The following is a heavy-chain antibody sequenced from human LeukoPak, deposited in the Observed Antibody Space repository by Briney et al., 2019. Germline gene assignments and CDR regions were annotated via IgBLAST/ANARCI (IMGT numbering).Heavy chain of an antibody. D-gene: IGHD1-26*01. CDR1: GFTFSDYD. J-gene: IGHJ4*02. CDR2: IGTAGDT. CDR3: AKDVLSGTYYYFDQ. Sequence: PGGSLRLSCAASGFTFSDYDMHWVRQATGKGLEWVSAIGTAGDTYYTGSVKGRFTISRENAKNSLYLQMNSLRAEDTAVYYCAKDVLSGTYYYFDQWGQGTLVTVSS. V-gene: IGHV3-13*01.